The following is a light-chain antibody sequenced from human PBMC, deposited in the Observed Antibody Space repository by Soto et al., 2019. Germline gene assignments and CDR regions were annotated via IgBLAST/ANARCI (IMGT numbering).Light chain of an antibody. CDR1: SSDVGGYNY. V-gene: IGLV2-14*01. Sequence: QSALTQPASVSGSPGQSITISCTGTSSDVGGYNYVSWYQQHPGKAPKLMIYEVSKRPSGVSNRFSGSKSGNTAFLTISGLQAEDEGDYYCSSYTSSSTVVFGGGTKLTVL. CDR3: SSYTSSSTVV. CDR2: EVS. J-gene: IGLJ2*01.